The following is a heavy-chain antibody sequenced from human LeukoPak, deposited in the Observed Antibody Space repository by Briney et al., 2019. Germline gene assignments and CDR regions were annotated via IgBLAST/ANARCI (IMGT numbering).Heavy chain of an antibody. Sequence: ASVKVSCKVSGYTLTELSMHWVRQAPGKGLEWMGGFDPEDGETINAQKFQGRVTMTEDTSTDTAYMELSSLRSEDTAVYYCATGYSSGWTWYNWFDPWGQGTLVTVSS. CDR1: GYTLTELS. CDR2: FDPEDGET. J-gene: IGHJ5*02. V-gene: IGHV1-24*01. CDR3: ATGYSSGWTWYNWFDP. D-gene: IGHD6-19*01.